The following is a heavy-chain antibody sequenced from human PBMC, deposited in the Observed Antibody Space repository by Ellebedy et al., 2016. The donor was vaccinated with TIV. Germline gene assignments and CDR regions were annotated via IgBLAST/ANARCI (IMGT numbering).Heavy chain of an antibody. CDR3: ARGDTMVRGVVPYYMDV. V-gene: IGHV4-39*07. D-gene: IGHD3-10*01. J-gene: IGHJ6*03. Sequence: SETLSLTCTVSGGSISSYYWGWIRQPPGKGLEWIGSISYSGSTNYNPSLKSRVTISVDTSKNQFSLKLSSVTAADTAVYYCARGDTMVRGVVPYYMDVWGKGTTVTVSS. CDR2: ISYSGST. CDR1: GGSISSYY.